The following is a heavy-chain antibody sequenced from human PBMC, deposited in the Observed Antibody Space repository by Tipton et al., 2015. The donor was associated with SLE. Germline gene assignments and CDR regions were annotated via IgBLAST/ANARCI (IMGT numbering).Heavy chain of an antibody. J-gene: IGHJ4*02. CDR3: AREDFSSFDQ. V-gene: IGHV3-23*01. Sequence: GSLRLSCAASGFTFDSFAMSWVRQAPGKGLEWVSAISGSGTTAYYADSVQGRFTISRDNAKDSLFLQMNSLTAEDTAVYFCAREDFSSFDQWGQGTLVTVSS. CDR1: GFTFDSFA. CDR2: ISGSGTTA. D-gene: IGHD4-11*01.